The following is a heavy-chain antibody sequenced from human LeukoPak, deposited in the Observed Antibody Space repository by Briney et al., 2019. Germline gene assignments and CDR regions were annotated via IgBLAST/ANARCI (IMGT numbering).Heavy chain of an antibody. D-gene: IGHD5-18*01. CDR2: ISGSGRNT. CDR3: ARVSGTIQIWPQPFGDGMDV. CDR1: RFTFSSYV. V-gene: IGHV3-23*01. Sequence: QTGGSLRLSCAAPRFTFSSYVMSWVRQAPGKGLECVSAISGSGRNTYYADSVKGRFTISRDNSKNTLYLQMNSLRAEDTAVYYCARVSGTIQIWPQPFGDGMDVWGQGTTVTVSS. J-gene: IGHJ6*02.